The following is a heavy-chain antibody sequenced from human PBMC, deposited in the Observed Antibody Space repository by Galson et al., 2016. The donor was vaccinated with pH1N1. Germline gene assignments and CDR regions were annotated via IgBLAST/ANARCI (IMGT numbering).Heavy chain of an antibody. V-gene: IGHV1-69*13. CDR1: GGTLSSYG. Sequence: SVKVSCKASGGTLSSYGINWVRQAPGQGLEWMGGIIPIFGTAKYAQNFQGRVTITADESTTTAYMELSSLRSEDTAVYYCARENYYDTDLSDWYFDLWGRGTLLTVSS. D-gene: IGHD3-22*01. CDR2: IIPIFGTA. J-gene: IGHJ2*01. CDR3: ARENYYDTDLSDWYFDL.